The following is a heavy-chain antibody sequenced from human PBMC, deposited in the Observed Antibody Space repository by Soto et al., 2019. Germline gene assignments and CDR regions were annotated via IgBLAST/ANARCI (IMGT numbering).Heavy chain of an antibody. Sequence: GGSLRLSCAASGFTVSSNYMSWVRQAPGKGLEWVSVIYSGGSTYYADSVKGRFTISRDNSKNTLYLQMNSLRAEDTAVYYCARSPGIAAAGRYYYYYYYMDVWGKGTTVTVSS. V-gene: IGHV3-66*01. J-gene: IGHJ6*03. CDR1: GFTVSSNY. CDR3: ARSPGIAAAGRYYYYYYYMDV. D-gene: IGHD6-13*01. CDR2: IYSGGST.